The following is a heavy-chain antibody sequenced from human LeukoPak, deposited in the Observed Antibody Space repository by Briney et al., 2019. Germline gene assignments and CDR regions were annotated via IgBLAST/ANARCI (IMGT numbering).Heavy chain of an antibody. CDR2: IYYSGST. V-gene: IGHV4-39*01. J-gene: IGHJ4*02. D-gene: IGHD3-22*01. CDR1: GGSISSGSYY. CDR3: ARPIDPNYYDSSGFDY. Sequence: PSETLSLTCTVSGGSISSGSYYWGWIRQPPGKGLEWIGSIYYSGSTYYNPSLKSRVTISVDTSKNQFSLKLSSVTAADTAVYYCARPIDPNYYDSSGFDYWGQGTLVTVSS.